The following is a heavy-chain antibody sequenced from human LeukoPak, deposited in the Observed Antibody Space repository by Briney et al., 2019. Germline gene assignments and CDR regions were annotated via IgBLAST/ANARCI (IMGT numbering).Heavy chain of an antibody. CDR3: ARDRYCSSTSCLSLYDY. Sequence: GGALRLSCAASGFSFSSYSMNWVRQAPGKGLEWVSSICSSSSYIYYADTVKCRFTISRDNAKNSLYLQMNSLRAEDTAVYYCARDRYCSSTSCLSLYDYWGQGTLVTVSS. CDR1: GFSFSSYS. V-gene: IGHV3-21*01. CDR2: ICSSSSYI. J-gene: IGHJ4*02. D-gene: IGHD2-2*01.